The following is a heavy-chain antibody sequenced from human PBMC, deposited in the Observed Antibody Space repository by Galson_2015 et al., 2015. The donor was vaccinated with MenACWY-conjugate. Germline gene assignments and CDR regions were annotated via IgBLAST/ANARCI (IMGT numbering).Heavy chain of an antibody. CDR3: ARDRIAVAGDNFDD. V-gene: IGHV4-38-2*02. Sequence: SETLSLTCIVSGYSVSSDYCWGWVRQPPGKGMEFVGSLCPRAKAYYNPSLRGRVTVSIDTSKNQFSLKLRSVTAADTAVYYCARDRIAVAGDNFDDWGQVTLGTVAS. J-gene: IGHJ4*02. CDR2: LCPRAKA. CDR1: GYSVSSDYC. D-gene: IGHD6-19*01.